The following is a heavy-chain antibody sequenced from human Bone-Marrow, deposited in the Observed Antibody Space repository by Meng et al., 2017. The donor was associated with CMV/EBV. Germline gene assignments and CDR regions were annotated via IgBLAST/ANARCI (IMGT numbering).Heavy chain of an antibody. CDR2: IRYDGSNK. V-gene: IGHV3-30*02. CDR3: AKAPYDIVVVPAEDYGMDV. D-gene: IGHD2-2*01. Sequence: GESLKISCAASGFTFSSYGMHWVRQAPGKGLEWVAFIRYDGSNKYYADSVKGRFTISRDNSKNPLYLQMNSLRAEDTAVYYCAKAPYDIVVVPAEDYGMDVWGQGTTVTVSS. J-gene: IGHJ6*02. CDR1: GFTFSSYG.